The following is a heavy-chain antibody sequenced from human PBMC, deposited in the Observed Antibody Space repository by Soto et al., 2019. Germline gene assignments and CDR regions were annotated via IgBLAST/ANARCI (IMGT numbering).Heavy chain of an antibody. CDR3: ASGGSSWYPDYYYGMDV. CDR2: IYYSGST. V-gene: IGHV4-59*01. Sequence: SETLSLTCTVSGGSISSDYWSWIRQPPGKGLEWIGYIYYSGSTNYNPSLKSRVTISVDTSKNQFSLKLSSATAADTAVYYCASGGSSWYPDYYYGMDVWGQGTTVTVSS. J-gene: IGHJ6*02. D-gene: IGHD6-13*01. CDR1: GGSISSDY.